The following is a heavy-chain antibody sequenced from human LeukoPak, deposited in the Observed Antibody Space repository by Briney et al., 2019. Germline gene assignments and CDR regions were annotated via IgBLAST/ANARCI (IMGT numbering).Heavy chain of an antibody. CDR1: GGSISSGDYY. J-gene: IGHJ4*02. CDR2: IYYSGST. D-gene: IGHD3-22*01. CDR3: ARARIEVNWYDSSGYYPYFDY. Sequence: PSQTLSLTCTVSGGSISSGDYYWSWIRQPPGKGLEWIGYIYYSGSTYYNPSLKSRVTISVDTSKNQFSLKLSSVTAADTAVYYCARARIEVNWYDSSGYYPYFDYWGQGTLVTVSS. V-gene: IGHV4-30-4*01.